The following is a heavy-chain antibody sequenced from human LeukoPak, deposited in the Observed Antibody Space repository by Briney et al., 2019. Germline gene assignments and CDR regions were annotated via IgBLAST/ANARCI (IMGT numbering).Heavy chain of an antibody. CDR1: GFTFSSYA. CDR2: INGSGDNT. J-gene: IGHJ4*02. D-gene: IGHD3-22*01. CDR3: AKGSYYDSSGSFYFDY. Sequence: GGSLRLSCAASGFTFSSYAMSWVRQAPGKGLEWVSGINGSGDNTYYADSVKGRFTISRDNSRNTLYVQVNSLGTEDTAAYYCAKGSYYDSSGSFYFDYWGQGTLVTVSS. V-gene: IGHV3-23*01.